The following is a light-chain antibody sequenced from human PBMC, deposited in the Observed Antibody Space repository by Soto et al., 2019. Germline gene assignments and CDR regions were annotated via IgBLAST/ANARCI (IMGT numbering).Light chain of an antibody. CDR1: QSILYSSNNKNY. CDR2: WAS. Sequence: DIVMTQSPDSLAVSLGERATINCKSSQSILYSSNNKNYVAWYQQKPGQPPKLLIYWASTREPGVPDRFTGSGSGTDFTLTISSLQAEDVAIYYCQQYYTPPPWTFGQGTTVEIK. CDR3: QQYYTPPPWT. V-gene: IGKV4-1*01. J-gene: IGKJ1*01.